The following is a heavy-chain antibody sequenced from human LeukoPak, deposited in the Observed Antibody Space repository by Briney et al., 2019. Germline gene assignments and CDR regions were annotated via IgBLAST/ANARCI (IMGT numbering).Heavy chain of an antibody. Sequence: SETLSLTCTVSGGSISSGDYYWSWIRQPPGKGLEWIGYIYYSGSTDYNPSLKSRVTISVDTSSKNHFSLKLSSVTAADTAVYYCARQGGYCSGGTCYPNWFDPWGQGTLVTVSS. CDR1: GGSISSGDYY. CDR3: ARQGGYCSGGTCYPNWFDP. J-gene: IGHJ5*02. V-gene: IGHV4-61*03. CDR2: IYYSGST. D-gene: IGHD2-15*01.